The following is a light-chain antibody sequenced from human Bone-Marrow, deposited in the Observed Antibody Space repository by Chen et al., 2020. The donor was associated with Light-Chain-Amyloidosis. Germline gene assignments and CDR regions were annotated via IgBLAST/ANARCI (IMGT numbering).Light chain of an antibody. J-gene: IGLJ3*02. CDR2: AVS. V-gene: IGLV2-11*01. Sequence: QSALTQPRSVSGSPGQSVTISCTGTSSDVGGYNYVSWYQQHPGKAPKLMIYAVSKRPSGVPDRFSGSTSGNTASLTISGLQSEEEADYYCCSYAGSYTGVFGGGTKLTVL. CDR1: SSDVGGYNY. CDR3: CSYAGSYTGV.